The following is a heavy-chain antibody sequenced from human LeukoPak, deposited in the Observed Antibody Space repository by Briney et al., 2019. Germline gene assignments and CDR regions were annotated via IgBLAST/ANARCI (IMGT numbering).Heavy chain of an antibody. D-gene: IGHD6-13*01. J-gene: IGHJ5*01. CDR3: ARECDSSWYEGCSSGFDS. CDR1: GYTFTSYG. CDR2: ISAYNGNT. Sequence: ASVKVSCKASGYTFTSYGISWVRQAPGQGLEWMGWISAYNGNTNYAQKLQGRVTMTTDTSTSTAYMELRSLRSDDMAVDYCARECDSSWYEGCSSGFDSWGQGTLVTVSS. V-gene: IGHV1-18*03.